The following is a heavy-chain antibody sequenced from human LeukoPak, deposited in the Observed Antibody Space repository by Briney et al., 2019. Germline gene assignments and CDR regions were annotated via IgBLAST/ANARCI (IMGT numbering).Heavy chain of an antibody. J-gene: IGHJ4*02. CDR1: AYTFTGYY. V-gene: IGHV1-2*02. CDR3: ARDLVGNYYDSTSSLDY. CDR2: INPNSGGT. D-gene: IGHD3-22*01. Sequence: GASVTVSCKASAYTFTGYYMHWVRQAPGQGLEWMGWINPNSGGTRYAQKFQGRVTMTRDTSISTAYMELSRLISDDTAVYYCARDLVGNYYDSTSSLDYWGQGTLVTVSS.